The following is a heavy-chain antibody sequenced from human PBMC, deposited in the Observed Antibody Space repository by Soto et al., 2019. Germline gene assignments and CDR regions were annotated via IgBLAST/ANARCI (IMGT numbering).Heavy chain of an antibody. Sequence: GGSLRLSCAASGFTFSSYAMSWVRQAPGKGLEWVSAISGSGGSTYYADSVKGRFTISRDNSKNTLYLQMNSLRAEDTAVYYCAKGGYCSGGSCKKYYYYGMDVWGQGTTVTV. V-gene: IGHV3-23*01. CDR1: GFTFSSYA. J-gene: IGHJ6*02. D-gene: IGHD2-15*01. CDR3: AKGGYCSGGSCKKYYYYGMDV. CDR2: ISGSGGST.